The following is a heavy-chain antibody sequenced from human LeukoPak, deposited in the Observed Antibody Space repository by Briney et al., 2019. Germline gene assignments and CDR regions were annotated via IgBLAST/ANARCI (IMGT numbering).Heavy chain of an antibody. V-gene: IGHV4-39*07. D-gene: IGHD4-11*01. J-gene: IGHJ5*02. CDR1: GGSISSSSYY. CDR2: INHSGST. Sequence: SETLSLTCTVSGGSISSSSYYWGWIRQPPGKGLEWIGEINHSGSTNYNPSLKSRATISVDTSKNQFSLKLSSVTAADTAVYYCARGNVDYSNYVGWFDPWGQGTLVTVSS. CDR3: ARGNVDYSNYVGWFDP.